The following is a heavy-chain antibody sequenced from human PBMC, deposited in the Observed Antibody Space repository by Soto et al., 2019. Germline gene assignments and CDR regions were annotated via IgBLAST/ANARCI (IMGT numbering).Heavy chain of an antibody. V-gene: IGHV4-4*02. CDR1: GGSISSDNW. Sequence: QLQLQESGPGLVTPSGTLSLTCAVSGGSISSDNWWTWVRQTPGKGLKWIGEIYPTGNTNYNPSFRSRVAMSIDKSKNQFSLRLNFVSAADTAVYFCARDSNPNLDYWGQGTLVTVSS. D-gene: IGHD4-4*01. CDR3: ARDSNPNLDY. CDR2: IYPTGNT. J-gene: IGHJ4*02.